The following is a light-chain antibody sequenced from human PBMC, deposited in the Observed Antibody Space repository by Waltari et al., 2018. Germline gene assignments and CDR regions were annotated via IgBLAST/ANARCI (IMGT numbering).Light chain of an antibody. CDR2: SNN. CDR1: SSNIGSNT. V-gene: IGLV1-44*01. Sequence: QSVLTQPPSASGTPGQRVTISCSGSSSNIGSNTVNWYQQLPGTAPKLLLYSNNQRPAVVPDRFSGSKSGTSASLAISGLQSEDEADYYCAAWDDSLGVVFGGGTKLTVL. CDR3: AAWDDSLGVV. J-gene: IGLJ2*01.